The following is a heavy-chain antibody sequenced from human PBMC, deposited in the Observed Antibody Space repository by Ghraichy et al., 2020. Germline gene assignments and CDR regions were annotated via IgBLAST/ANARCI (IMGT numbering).Heavy chain of an antibody. CDR1: GFTFSTYA. CDR3: AKSLKVGATYSVSDY. D-gene: IGHD1-26*01. Sequence: GSLRLSCAASGFTFSTYAMGWVRQAPGKGLEWVSAITGSGGSTYYADSVKGRFTISRDNSKNTLYLQVNSLRAEDTAVYYCAKSLKVGATYSVSDYWGQGTLVTVSS. V-gene: IGHV3-23*01. J-gene: IGHJ4*02. CDR2: ITGSGGST.